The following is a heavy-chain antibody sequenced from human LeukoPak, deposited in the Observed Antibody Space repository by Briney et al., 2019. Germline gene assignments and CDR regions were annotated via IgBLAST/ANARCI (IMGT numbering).Heavy chain of an antibody. Sequence: SETLSLTCAVYGGSFSGYYWSWIRQPPGKGLEWIGEINHSGSTNYNPSLESRVTISVDTSKNQFSLKLSSVTAADTAVYYCARGRGTTVTIFDYWGQGTLVTVSS. J-gene: IGHJ4*02. CDR1: GGSFSGYY. D-gene: IGHD4-17*01. CDR2: INHSGST. CDR3: ARGRGTTVTIFDY. V-gene: IGHV4-34*01.